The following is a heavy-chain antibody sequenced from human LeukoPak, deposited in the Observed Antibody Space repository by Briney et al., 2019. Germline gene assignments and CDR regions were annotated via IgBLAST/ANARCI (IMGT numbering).Heavy chain of an antibody. CDR1: RFTLSTYW. D-gene: IGHD3-3*01. J-gene: IGHJ4*02. V-gene: IGHV3-7*01. Sequence: GGSLRLSCAASRFTLSTYWMSWVRQAPGKGLEWVAHIKQDGSREYYVDSVKGRFTISRDSAKNSLYLQMNSLRAEDTAVYYCARRVPYDSWSGPHYSDYWGQGTLVTVSS. CDR3: ARRVPYDSWSGPHYSDY. CDR2: IKQDGSRE.